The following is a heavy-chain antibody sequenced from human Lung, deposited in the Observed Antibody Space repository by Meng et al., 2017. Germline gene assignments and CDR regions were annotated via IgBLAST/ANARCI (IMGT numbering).Heavy chain of an antibody. J-gene: IGHJ4*02. CDR2: IYWDDDK. CDR3: AHSGRDGYHPIFDY. Sequence: QITLKESGPTLVKPPHTLTLTCTYSGFSLSTSGVHVGWIRQPPGKALEWLALIYWDDDKRYSPSLKSRLTITKDTSKNQVVLTMTNMYPVDTATYYCAHSGRDGYHPIFDYWGQGTLVTVSS. CDR1: GFSLSTSGVH. D-gene: IGHD5-24*01. V-gene: IGHV2-5*02.